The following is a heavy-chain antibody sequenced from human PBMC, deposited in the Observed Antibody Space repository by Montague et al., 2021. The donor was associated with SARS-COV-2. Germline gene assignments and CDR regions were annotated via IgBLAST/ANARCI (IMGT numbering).Heavy chain of an antibody. CDR3: ARGFDY. J-gene: IGHJ4*02. CDR2: INHSGST. Sequence: SETLSLTCAVYGGSFSGYYWSWIRQPPGKGLEWIGEINHSGSTNYNPSLKSRVTISVDTSKNQFSLKLSSVTAADAAVYYCARGFDYWGQGTLVTVSS. CDR1: GGSFSGYY. V-gene: IGHV4-34*01.